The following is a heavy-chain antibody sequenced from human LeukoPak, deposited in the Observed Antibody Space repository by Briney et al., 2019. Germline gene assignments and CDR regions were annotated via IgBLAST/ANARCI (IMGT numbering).Heavy chain of an antibody. Sequence: KPSETLSLTCTVSGGSISSGGYYWSWIRQPPGKGLEWIGYIYHSGSTYYNPSLKSRVTISVDRSKNHFSLKLSSVTAADTAVYYCARDGYYYGSGSRAFDIWGQGTMVTVSS. CDR2: IYHSGST. D-gene: IGHD3-10*01. V-gene: IGHV4-30-2*01. CDR3: ARDGYYYGSGSRAFDI. CDR1: GGSISSGGYY. J-gene: IGHJ3*02.